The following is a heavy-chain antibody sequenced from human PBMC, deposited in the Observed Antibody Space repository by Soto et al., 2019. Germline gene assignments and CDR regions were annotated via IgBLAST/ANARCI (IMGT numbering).Heavy chain of an antibody. V-gene: IGHV4-31*03. CDR1: GGSISSGGYY. D-gene: IGHD3-3*01. Sequence: QVQLQESGPGLVKPSQTLSLTCTVSGGSISSGGYYWSWIRQHPGKGLEWIGFIYYSGSTYYNPSLKSRVTISVDTSKNQFSLKLSSVTAADTAVYYCARSVYDFWTWFDPWGQGTLVTVSS. J-gene: IGHJ5*02. CDR2: IYYSGST. CDR3: ARSVYDFWTWFDP.